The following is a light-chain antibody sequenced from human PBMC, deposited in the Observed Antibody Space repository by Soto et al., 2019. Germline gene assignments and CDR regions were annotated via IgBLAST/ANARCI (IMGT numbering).Light chain of an antibody. CDR2: DAS. CDR1: QDITHS. CDR3: QQYENLPLT. Sequence: DIQMTQSPSSLSASVGDRVTITCQASQDITHSLNWYPQKPGKGPRLLIYDASNLETGVPSRFSGSRSGTDFTFTINSLQPEDIGTYYCQQYENLPLTFGGGTKVDIK. V-gene: IGKV1-33*01. J-gene: IGKJ4*02.